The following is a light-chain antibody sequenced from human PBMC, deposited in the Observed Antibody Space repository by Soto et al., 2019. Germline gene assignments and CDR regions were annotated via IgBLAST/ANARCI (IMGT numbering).Light chain of an antibody. J-gene: IGKJ5*01. V-gene: IGKV3-20*01. Sequence: EVFLTQSPGTLSLSPGGRATLSCRASQSVSRRLAWYQQRPGQSPRLLISGASMRASGVPVRFIGSGSGTDFTLTITRLAPEDFAVYYCQQYGGSPITFGLGTRLEIK. CDR1: QSVSRR. CDR2: GAS. CDR3: QQYGGSPIT.